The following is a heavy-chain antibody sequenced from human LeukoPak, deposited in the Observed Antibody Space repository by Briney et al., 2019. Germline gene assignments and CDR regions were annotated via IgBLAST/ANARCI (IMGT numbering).Heavy chain of an antibody. Sequence: QPGGSLRLSCAASGFTFSSYGMHWVRQAPGKGLEWVAFIRYDGSNKYYADSVKGRFTISRDNSKNTLYLQMNSLRAEDTAVYYCASAIVVVPAAPWNAFDTWGQGTMVTVSS. CDR2: IRYDGSNK. D-gene: IGHD2-2*01. CDR1: GFTFSSYG. J-gene: IGHJ3*02. CDR3: ASAIVVVPAAPWNAFDT. V-gene: IGHV3-30*02.